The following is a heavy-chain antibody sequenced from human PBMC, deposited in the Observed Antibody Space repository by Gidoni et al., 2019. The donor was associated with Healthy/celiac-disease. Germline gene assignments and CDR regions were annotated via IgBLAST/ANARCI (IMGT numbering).Heavy chain of an antibody. CDR3: ARDKDIVVVAAGWFDP. Sequence: QVQLVESGGGVVQPGRSLRLSCAASGFTFSSYGMHWVRQAPGKGLEWVAVIWYDGSNKYYADSVKGRFTISRDNSKNTLYLQMNSLRAEDTAVYYCARDKDIVVVAAGWFDPWGQGTLVTVSS. CDR2: IWYDGSNK. J-gene: IGHJ5*02. D-gene: IGHD2-15*01. CDR1: GFTFSSYG. V-gene: IGHV3-33*01.